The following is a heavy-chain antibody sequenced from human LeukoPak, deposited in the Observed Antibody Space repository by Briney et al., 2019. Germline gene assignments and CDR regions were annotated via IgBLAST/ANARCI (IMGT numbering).Heavy chain of an antibody. CDR1: GFSFSDYS. J-gene: IGHJ4*02. V-gene: IGHV3-21*01. CDR2: ISSSSSYI. Sequence: GGSLRLSCAASGFSFSDYSMNWVRQAPGKGLDWVSSISSSSSYIYYADSVKGRFTISRDNAKNSLYLQMNSLRAEDTAVYYCARRYSYGIDYWGQGTLVTVSS. CDR3: ARRYSYGIDY. D-gene: IGHD5-18*01.